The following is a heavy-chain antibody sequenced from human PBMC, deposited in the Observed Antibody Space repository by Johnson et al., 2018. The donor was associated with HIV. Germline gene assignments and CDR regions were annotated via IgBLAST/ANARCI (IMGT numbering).Heavy chain of an antibody. D-gene: IGHD3-22*01. V-gene: IGHV3-30-3*01. CDR1: GFTFSSYA. CDR3: ARAGYYYDSSGIFIPQDAFDI. CDR2: ISYDGSNN. Sequence: QVQLVESGGGVVQPGRSLRLSCAASGFTFSSYAMSWVRQAPGKGLEWVAVISYDGSNNYYADSVKGRFTISRDNSKNTLYLQMNSLRAEDTAVYYCARAGYYYDSSGIFIPQDAFDIWGQGTMVTVSS. J-gene: IGHJ3*02.